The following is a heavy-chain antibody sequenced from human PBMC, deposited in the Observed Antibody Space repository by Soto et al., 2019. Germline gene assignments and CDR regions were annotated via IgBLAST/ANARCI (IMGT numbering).Heavy chain of an antibody. CDR1: GYTFTSYW. V-gene: IGHV5-51*01. Sequence: GESLKISCMGFGYTFTSYWIGWVRQMPVKGPEWMGIIYPGDSDTRYSPSFQGHVTISADKSISTAYLQWSSLKASDTAMYYCARLVLGYYDSSGYYYYYYGMDVWGQGTTVTVSS. D-gene: IGHD3-22*01. CDR2: IYPGDSDT. CDR3: ARLVLGYYDSSGYYYYYYGMDV. J-gene: IGHJ6*02.